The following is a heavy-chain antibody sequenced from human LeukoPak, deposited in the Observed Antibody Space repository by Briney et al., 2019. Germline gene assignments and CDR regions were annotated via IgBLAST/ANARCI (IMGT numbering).Heavy chain of an antibody. CDR3: ATVHLSEEYYDFWSGYSY. Sequence: SVKVSCKASGGTFSSYAISWVRQAPGQGLEWMGGIIPIFGTANYAQKFQGRVTITADESTSTAYMELSSPRSEDTAVYYCATVHLSEEYYDFWSGYSYWGQGTLVTVSS. CDR1: GGTFSSYA. J-gene: IGHJ4*02. D-gene: IGHD3-3*01. CDR2: IIPIFGTA. V-gene: IGHV1-69*13.